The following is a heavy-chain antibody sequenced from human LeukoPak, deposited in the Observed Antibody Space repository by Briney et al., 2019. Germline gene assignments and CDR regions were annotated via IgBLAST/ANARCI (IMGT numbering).Heavy chain of an antibody. Sequence: PGGSLRLSCAASGFTFSSYGMHWVRQAPGKGLEWVAFIRYDGSNKYYADSVRGRFIISRDSSKNTLYLQMNSLRVEDTAVYYCAKGGAQVGGQGTLVTVSS. J-gene: IGHJ4*02. CDR3: AKGGAQV. CDR1: GFTFSSYG. V-gene: IGHV3-30*02. CDR2: IRYDGSNK. D-gene: IGHD1-26*01.